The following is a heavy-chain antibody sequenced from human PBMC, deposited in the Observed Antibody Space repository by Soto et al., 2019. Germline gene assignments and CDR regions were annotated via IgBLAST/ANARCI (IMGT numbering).Heavy chain of an antibody. CDR1: GFIFSDYW. V-gene: IGHV3-7*03. CDR3: ARARIDY. CDR2: INPEGSEN. J-gene: IGHJ4*02. Sequence: EVQLVESGGGLVQPGGSLRLSCAVSGFIFSDYWMTWVRQAPGKGLEWVANINPEGSENYYVDSGKGRFTISRDNAKNSLYLQMISLRAEDTALYYCARARIDYWGRGTLITVSS.